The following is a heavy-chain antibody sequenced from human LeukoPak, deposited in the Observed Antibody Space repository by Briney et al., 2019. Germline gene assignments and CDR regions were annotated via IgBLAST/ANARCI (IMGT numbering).Heavy chain of an antibody. CDR3: VRWYQLGFDP. CDR1: GGSISSSSYY. V-gene: IGHV4-39*07. CDR2: IYYSGST. D-gene: IGHD2-2*01. Sequence: PSETLSLTCTVSGGSISSSSYYWGWIRQPPGKGLEWIGSIYYSGSTYYNPSLKSRVTISVDTSKNQFSLKLSSVTAADTAVYYCVRWYQLGFDPWGQGTLVTVSS. J-gene: IGHJ5*02.